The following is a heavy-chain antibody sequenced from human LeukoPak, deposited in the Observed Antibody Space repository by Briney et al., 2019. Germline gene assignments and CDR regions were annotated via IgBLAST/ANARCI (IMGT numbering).Heavy chain of an antibody. CDR2: ITNNGGNT. Sequence: GGSLRLSCAASGFTFSSYAMPWVRQAPGKGLEYVSAITNNGGNTYYATSVKGGFTISRDNSKNTLYLQMGSLRADDTSVYYFARVAICGDDCLNAVDIWGKGKMVTVS. D-gene: IGHD2-21*02. V-gene: IGHV3-64*01. CDR3: ARVAICGDDCLNAVDI. CDR1: GFTFSSYA. J-gene: IGHJ3*02.